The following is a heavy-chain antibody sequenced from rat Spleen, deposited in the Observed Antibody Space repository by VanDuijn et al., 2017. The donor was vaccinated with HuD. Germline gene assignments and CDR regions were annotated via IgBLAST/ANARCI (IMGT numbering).Heavy chain of an antibody. D-gene: IGHD1-9*01. Sequence: EVQLVESGGGLVQPGRSLKLSCAASGFTFSDYGMAWVRQALTKGLEWVSTISYGDGSGHSSTYYRDFVKGRFTISRDNAKSTLRLQMDSLRSEDTATDYCARRHYGYTDYFDYWGQGVMVTVSS. V-gene: IGHV5-29*01. CDR3: ARRHYGYTDYFDY. CDR1: GFTFSDYG. J-gene: IGHJ2*01. CDR2: ISYGDGSGHSST.